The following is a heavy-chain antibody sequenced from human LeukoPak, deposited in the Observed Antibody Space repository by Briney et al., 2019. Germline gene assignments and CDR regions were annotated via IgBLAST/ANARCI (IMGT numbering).Heavy chain of an antibody. Sequence: GFPRPSCSTSGIPFSGFSMSWVPPASGKGLGWVSGISGSSSHTKDADFVRGRFTIYRDNSRNTLFLQLNSLTAEDTAVYYCAKEHDYTNAAPEWGSDSWGQGSLVIVSS. D-gene: IGHD2-2*02. CDR2: ISGSSSHT. CDR1: GIPFSGFS. CDR3: AKEHDYTNAAPEWGSDS. V-gene: IGHV3-23*01. J-gene: IGHJ5*02.